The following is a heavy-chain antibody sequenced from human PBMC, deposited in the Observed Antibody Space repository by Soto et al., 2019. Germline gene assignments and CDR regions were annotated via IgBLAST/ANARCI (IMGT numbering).Heavy chain of an antibody. Sequence: SETLSLTCTVSGGSISSSSYYWGWIRQPPGKGLEWIGYIYYSGSTYYNPSLKSRVTISVDTSKNQFSLKLSSVTAADTAVYYCARFGLNTADTADFEYFQHWGQGTLVTVSS. CDR2: IYYSGST. CDR3: ARFGLNTADTADFEYFQH. CDR1: GGSISSSSYY. J-gene: IGHJ1*01. D-gene: IGHD3-3*01. V-gene: IGHV4-31*03.